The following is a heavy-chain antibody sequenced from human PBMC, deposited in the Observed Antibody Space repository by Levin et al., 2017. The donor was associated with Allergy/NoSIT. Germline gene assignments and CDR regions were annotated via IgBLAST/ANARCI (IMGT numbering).Heavy chain of an antibody. CDR3: NTWLMRGTMNDY. J-gene: IGHJ4*02. V-gene: IGHV3-15*01. CDR2: IKSKASGGTA. CDR1: GFSIAGAW. Sequence: GGSLRLSCATSGFSIAGAWMTWIRQASGKGLEWVGRIKSKASGGTADYAAAVNDRFIISRDDSQSTLYLQMNSLSTEDTAVYYCNTWLMRGTMNDYWGQGTQVTVSS. D-gene: IGHD2-2*01.